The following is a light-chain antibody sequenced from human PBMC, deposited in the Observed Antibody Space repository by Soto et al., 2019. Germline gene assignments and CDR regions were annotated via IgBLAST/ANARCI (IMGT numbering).Light chain of an antibody. Sequence: DIVMTQSPLSLTVTPGEPASISCRSSQSLLDSNGYNLLDWYLQKPGQSPQLLIYLGSNRASGVPDRFSGSGSGTDFTLKISRVQAEDVGVYYCMQGTHWPPTFGQGTKVDIK. V-gene: IGKV2-28*01. CDR1: QSLLDSNGYNL. CDR3: MQGTHWPPT. CDR2: LGS. J-gene: IGKJ1*01.